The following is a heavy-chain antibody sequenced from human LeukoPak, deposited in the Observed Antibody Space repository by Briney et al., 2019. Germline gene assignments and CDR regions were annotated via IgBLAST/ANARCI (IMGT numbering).Heavy chain of an antibody. V-gene: IGHV4-39*07. CDR1: DGSIRSSSYY. CDR3: DRAGYYGSGSYYGAFDI. D-gene: IGHD3-10*01. Sequence: SETLSLTCSVSDGSIRSSSYYWGWIRQPPGKGLEWIGTIYYSGSTYYNSSLKSRVTISVDTSKNQFSLKLSSVTAADTAVYYCDRAGYYGSGSYYGAFDIWGQGTMVTVSS. CDR2: IYYSGST. J-gene: IGHJ3*02.